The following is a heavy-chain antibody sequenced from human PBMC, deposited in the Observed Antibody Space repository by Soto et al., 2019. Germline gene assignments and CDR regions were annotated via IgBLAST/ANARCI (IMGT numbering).Heavy chain of an antibody. CDR2: IYYSGST. CDR1: GGSISSSSYV. J-gene: IGHJ5*02. D-gene: IGHD2-21*02. Sequence: QLQLQESGPGLVKPSETLSLTCSVSGGSISSSSYVWGWIRQPPGKGLEWIGRIYYSGSTYYNPSLKSRVTVSVDTSKNQFSLKLSSVTAADTAVYYCARHPSDFWFDPWGQGTLVTVSS. CDR3: ARHPSDFWFDP. V-gene: IGHV4-39*01.